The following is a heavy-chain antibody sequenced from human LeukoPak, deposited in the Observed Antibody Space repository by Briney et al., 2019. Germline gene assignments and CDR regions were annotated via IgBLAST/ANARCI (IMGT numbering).Heavy chain of an antibody. CDR3: AKVGQQWDFDY. D-gene: IGHD6-19*01. J-gene: IGHJ4*02. CDR1: GFTFSSYW. V-gene: IGHV3-74*01. Sequence: GGSLRLSCAASGFTFSSYWMNWVRQAPGKGLVWVSRIASDGSSTTYADSVKGRFSISRDNAKNTLYLQMNSLRVEDTAVYYCAKVGQQWDFDYWGQGILVTVSS. CDR2: IASDGSST.